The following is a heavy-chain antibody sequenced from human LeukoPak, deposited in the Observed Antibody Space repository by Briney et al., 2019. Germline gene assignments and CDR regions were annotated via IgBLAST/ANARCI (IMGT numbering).Heavy chain of an antibody. CDR3: AKDSPIVVVPAAAD. CDR2: ISGSGGST. V-gene: IGHV3-23*01. Sequence: GGSLRLSCAASGFTFSSYAMSWVRRAPGRGLGWVPAISGSGGSTYYADSVKGRFTISRDYSKNTLYLQMNSLRAEDTAVYYCAKDSPIVVVPAAADWGQGTLVTVSS. CDR1: GFTFSSYA. J-gene: IGHJ4*02. D-gene: IGHD2-2*01.